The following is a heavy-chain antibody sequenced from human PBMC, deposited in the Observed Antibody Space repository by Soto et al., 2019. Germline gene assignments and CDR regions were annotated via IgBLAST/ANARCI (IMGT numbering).Heavy chain of an antibody. CDR3: ARRSYNWNPDYYYYYMDV. CDR2: IYYSGST. Sequence: SETLSLTCTVSGGSISSYYCYWVRLPPGKGLEWIGSIYYSGSTYYNPSLKSRVTISVDTSKNQFSLKLSSVTAADTAVYYCARRSYNWNPDYYYYYMDVWGKGTTVTVSS. V-gene: IGHV4-59*05. CDR1: GGSISSYY. J-gene: IGHJ6*03. D-gene: IGHD1-20*01.